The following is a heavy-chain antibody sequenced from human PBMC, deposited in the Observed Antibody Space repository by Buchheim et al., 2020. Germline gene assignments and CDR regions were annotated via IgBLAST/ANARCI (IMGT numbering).Heavy chain of an antibody. CDR3: AKVVRYCSNNRCDS. Sequence: EVQLLESGGGLVQPGGSLRLSCAASGFTFNTYAMSWVRQAPGKGLEWVSGITSSGGYTLYADSVKGRFTISRDNFKNTLSLQMNSLRDEDTALYYCAKVVRYCSNNRCDSWGQG. J-gene: IGHJ5*02. CDR2: ITSSGGYT. D-gene: IGHD2-2*01. V-gene: IGHV3-23*01. CDR1: GFTFNTYA.